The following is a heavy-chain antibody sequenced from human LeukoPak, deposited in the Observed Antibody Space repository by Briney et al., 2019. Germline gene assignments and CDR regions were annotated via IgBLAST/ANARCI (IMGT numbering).Heavy chain of an antibody. J-gene: IGHJ4*02. Sequence: GGSLRLSCAASGFTFSSYAMSWVRQAPGKGLEWVSAISGSGGSTYYADSVKGRFTISRDNSKNTLYLQMNSLRADDTAVYYCARDAMFRGVMGYGGQGTLATVSS. D-gene: IGHD3-10*01. V-gene: IGHV3-23*01. CDR1: GFTFSSYA. CDR2: ISGSGGST. CDR3: ARDAMFRGVMGY.